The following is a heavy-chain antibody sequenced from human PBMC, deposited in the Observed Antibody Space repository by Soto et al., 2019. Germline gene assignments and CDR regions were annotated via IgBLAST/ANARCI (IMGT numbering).Heavy chain of an antibody. Sequence: GASVKVSCKASGDTFTNHGISWVRQAPGEGLEWMGWISPYNGDTNNAQKFQGRVTMTTDTPTNTGFMELTRLTSDDTAVYYCARGGISSSEGLDYWGQGTLVTVSS. D-gene: IGHD6-13*01. CDR1: GDTFTNHG. CDR3: ARGGISSSEGLDY. J-gene: IGHJ4*02. CDR2: ISPYNGDT. V-gene: IGHV1-18*01.